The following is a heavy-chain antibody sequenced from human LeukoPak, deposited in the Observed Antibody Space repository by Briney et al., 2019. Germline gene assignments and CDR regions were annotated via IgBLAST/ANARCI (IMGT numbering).Heavy chain of an antibody. Sequence: SETLSLTCTVSGGSVSSGSYYWNWIRQPPGKGLEWIGYIYYSGSTNYNPSLKSRVTISVDTSKNQFSLKLSSVTAADTAVYYCARDVLWSKSFDYWGQGTLVTVSS. V-gene: IGHV4-61*01. CDR3: ARDVLWSKSFDY. J-gene: IGHJ4*02. CDR1: GGSVSSGSYY. D-gene: IGHD2/OR15-2a*01. CDR2: IYYSGST.